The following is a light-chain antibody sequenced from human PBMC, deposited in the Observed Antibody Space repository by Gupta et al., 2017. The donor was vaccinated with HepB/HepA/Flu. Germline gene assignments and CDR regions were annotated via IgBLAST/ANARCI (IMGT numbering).Light chain of an antibody. V-gene: IGKV1-5*03. CDR2: KAS. J-gene: IGKJ1*01. Sequence: MMEFPSTVSASVGDRVTITCRASQSISSWLAWYQQKPEKATKLLIYKASSLESVVPSRLSGSGSETEFTLTISSLQPDDFATYYCQQYNSYPWTFGQGTKVEIK. CDR3: QQYNSYPWT. CDR1: QSISSW.